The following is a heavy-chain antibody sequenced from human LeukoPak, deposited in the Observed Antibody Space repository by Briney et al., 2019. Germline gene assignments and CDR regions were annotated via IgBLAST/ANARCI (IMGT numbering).Heavy chain of an antibody. CDR3: ARIHVGRYFDL. CDR2: IYYSGST. Sequence: SETLSLTCTVSGGSISSYYWSWIRQPPGKGLEWIGYIYYSGSTNYNPSLKSRVTISVDTSKNQFSLKLSSVTAADTAVYYCARIHVGRYFDLWGRGTLVTVSS. CDR1: GGSISSYY. J-gene: IGHJ2*01. V-gene: IGHV4-59*08.